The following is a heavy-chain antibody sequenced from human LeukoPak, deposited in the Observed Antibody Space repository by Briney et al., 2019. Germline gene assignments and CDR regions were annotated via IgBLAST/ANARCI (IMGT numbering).Heavy chain of an antibody. Sequence: GGSLRLSCRVSGITLSNYGMSWVRQAPGKGLEWIGFISGGTTEYAASVKGRFTISRDDSTSIAYLQMNSLTTEDTAVYYCSRGSGWLSVYWGQGTLVTVSS. CDR3: SRGSGWLSVY. J-gene: IGHJ4*02. CDR1: GITLSNYG. V-gene: IGHV3-49*04. CDR2: ISGGTT. D-gene: IGHD6-19*01.